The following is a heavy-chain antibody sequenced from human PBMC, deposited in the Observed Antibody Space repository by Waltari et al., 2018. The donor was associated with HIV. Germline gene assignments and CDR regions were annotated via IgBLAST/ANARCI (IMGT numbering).Heavy chain of an antibody. CDR1: GFPFKNFA. Sequence: QVQLVASGGGVVQPGRSLRLSCAASGFPFKNFAMNWVRQAPGKGLEWVGNIYYDGSKKFYGDSVRGRFTISRDNSKQILYLQMNSLRVEDTALYYCARDYNYAPDYWGQGTLVVVSS. V-gene: IGHV3-33*01. D-gene: IGHD5-18*01. J-gene: IGHJ4*02. CDR2: IYYDGSKK. CDR3: ARDYNYAPDY.